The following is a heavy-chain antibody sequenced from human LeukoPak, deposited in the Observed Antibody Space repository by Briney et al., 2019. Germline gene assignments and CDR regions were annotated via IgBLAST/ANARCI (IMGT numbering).Heavy chain of an antibody. Sequence: SQTLSLTFPRNVETVFHNRVDWKRIRQSPSRGLEWLGRTYYRSKWNNDYVPSVKSRITINPDTSKNQFSLQLSSVTPDDTAVYYCARAQISGGKFDYWGQGTLVTVSS. J-gene: IGHJ4*02. D-gene: IGHD7-27*01. CDR2: TYYRSKWNN. CDR3: ARAQISGGKFDY. V-gene: IGHV6-1*01. CDR1: VETVFHNRVD.